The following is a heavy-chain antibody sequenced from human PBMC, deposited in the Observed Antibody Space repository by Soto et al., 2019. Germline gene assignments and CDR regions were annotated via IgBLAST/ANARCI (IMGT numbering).Heavy chain of an antibody. CDR2: IRSKANNYAT. Sequence: WWSLRLSCSTSVFTFSASAMHWFRQVSGKGLEWIARIRSKANNYATTYAPSVKGRFTISRDDSENTVYLQMNSLKTEDTAIYYCAKQIYGGNSWGQGTLVTVS. J-gene: IGHJ4*02. V-gene: IGHV3-73*01. D-gene: IGHD2-21*02. CDR1: VFTFSASA. CDR3: AKQIYGGNS.